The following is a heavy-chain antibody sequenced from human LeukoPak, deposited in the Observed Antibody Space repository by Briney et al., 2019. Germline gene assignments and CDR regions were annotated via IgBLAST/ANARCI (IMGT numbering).Heavy chain of an antibody. J-gene: IGHJ4*02. CDR3: ARYYYDSSGPDY. CDR1: GYTFTGYY. CDR2: INPNSGGT. Sequence: GASVKVSCKASGYTFTGYYMHWVRQAPGQGLEWMGRINPNSGGTNYAQKFQGRVTMTGDTSISTAYMELSRLRSDDTAVYYCARYYYDSSGPDYWGQGTLVTVSS. V-gene: IGHV1-2*06. D-gene: IGHD3-22*01.